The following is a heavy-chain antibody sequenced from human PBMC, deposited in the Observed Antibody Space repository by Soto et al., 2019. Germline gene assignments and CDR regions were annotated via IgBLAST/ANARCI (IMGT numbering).Heavy chain of an antibody. CDR1: GGSISSSSNYY. V-gene: IGHV4-39*01. CDR2: IYYSGNT. J-gene: IGHJ4*02. Sequence: SETLSLTCTVSGGSISSSSNYYWGWIRQPPGKGLEWIGSIYYSGNTYYNPSLKSRVTLSVDTSKNQISLFLSSVTAADTAVYYCVTTAAYCSGTSCYDFDYWGQGSLVTVSS. CDR3: VTTAAYCSGTSCYDFDY. D-gene: IGHD2-2*01.